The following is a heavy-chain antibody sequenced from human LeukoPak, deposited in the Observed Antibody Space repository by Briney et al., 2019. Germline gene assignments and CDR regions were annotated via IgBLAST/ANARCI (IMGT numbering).Heavy chain of an antibody. CDR1: GGSISSGGYY. CDR3: AKDRGVQD. V-gene: IGHV4-61*09. Sequence: SETLSLTCTVSGGSISSGGYYWSWIRQTAGKGLEWIGQIYSGGTTNYNPSLKSRVTLSVDTSKNQFSLKLTSVTAADTALYYCAKDRGVQDWGQGTMVTVSS. D-gene: IGHD3-10*01. J-gene: IGHJ3*01. CDR2: IYSGGTT.